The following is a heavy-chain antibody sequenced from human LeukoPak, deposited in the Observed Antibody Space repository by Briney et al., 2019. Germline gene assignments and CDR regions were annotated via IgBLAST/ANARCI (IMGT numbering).Heavy chain of an antibody. CDR3: ARQLNYDFWRLEPFDY. D-gene: IGHD3-3*01. J-gene: IGHJ4*02. V-gene: IGHV1-69*04. CDR1: GGTFSSYA. Sequence: GASVKVSCKASGGTFSSYAISWVRQAPGQGLEWMGRIIPILGIANYAQKFQGRVTITADKSTSTAYMELSSLRSEDTAVYYCARQLNYDFWRLEPFDYWGQGTLVTVSS. CDR2: IIPILGIA.